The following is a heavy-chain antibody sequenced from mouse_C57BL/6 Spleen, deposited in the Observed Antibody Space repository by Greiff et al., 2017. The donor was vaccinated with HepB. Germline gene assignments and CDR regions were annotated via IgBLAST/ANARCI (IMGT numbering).Heavy chain of an antibody. CDR1: GYTFTSYW. D-gene: IGHD2-3*01. Sequence: QVQLQQPGAELVKPGASVKLSCKASGYTFTSYWMHWVKQRPGQGLEWIGMIHPNSGSTNYNEKFKSKATLTVDKSSSTAYMQLSSLTSEDSAVYYCARTGIYDVSPYYFDYWGQGTTLTVSS. V-gene: IGHV1-64*01. CDR2: IHPNSGST. J-gene: IGHJ2*01. CDR3: ARTGIYDVSPYYFDY.